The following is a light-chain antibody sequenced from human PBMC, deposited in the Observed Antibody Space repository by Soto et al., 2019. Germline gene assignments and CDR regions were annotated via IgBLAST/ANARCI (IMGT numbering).Light chain of an antibody. J-gene: IGKJ1*01. CDR2: SAS. CDR1: LSISSY. V-gene: IGKV1-5*01. CDR3: QQYNSYS. Sequence: DIQMTQSPSSLSASIGDRLTITCRASLSISSYLNWYQQKPGKAPVLLIYSASNLESGVPSRFSGSGSGTEFTLTISSLQPDDFATYYCQQYNSYSFGQGTKVDIK.